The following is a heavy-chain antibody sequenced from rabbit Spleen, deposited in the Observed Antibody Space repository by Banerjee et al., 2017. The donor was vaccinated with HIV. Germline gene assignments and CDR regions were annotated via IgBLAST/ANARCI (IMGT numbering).Heavy chain of an antibody. V-gene: IGHV1S45*01. CDR2: IASGSSGDT. D-gene: IGHD1-1*01. Sequence: EESGGDLVKPEGSLTLTCKASGLDFSSNYWICWVRQAPGKGLEWVACIASGSSGDTYYASWAKGRFTISKTSSTTVTLQMTSLTAADTATYFCARNYVNAFDPWGQGTLVTVS. CDR1: GLDFSSNYW. CDR3: ARNYVNAFDP. J-gene: IGHJ2*01.